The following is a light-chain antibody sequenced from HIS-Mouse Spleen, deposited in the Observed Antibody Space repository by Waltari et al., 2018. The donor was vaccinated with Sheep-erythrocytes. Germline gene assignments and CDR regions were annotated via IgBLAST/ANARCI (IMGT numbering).Light chain of an antibody. CDR1: QSISSW. CDR2: KAS. J-gene: IGKJ4*01. V-gene: IGKV1-5*03. CDR3: QQYNSYPLT. Sequence: DIQMTQSPSTLSASVGDPVPITCRASQSISSWLAWYQQKPGKPPKLLIYKASSLESGVPSRFSGSGSGTEFTLTISSLQPDDFATYYCQQYNSYPLTFGGGTKVEIK.